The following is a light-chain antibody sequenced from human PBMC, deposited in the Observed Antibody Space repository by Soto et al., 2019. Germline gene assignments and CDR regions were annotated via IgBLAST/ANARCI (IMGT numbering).Light chain of an antibody. CDR2: GVS. V-gene: IGLV2-14*03. Sequence: QSALTQPASVSGSPGQSITVSCTGTSSDVGAYNYVSWYQQHPGKAPKLIISGVSNRSSGVSNRFSASKSGNTASLTISGLQAEDEADYYCISFTTSVTYVFGTGTKLTVL. CDR1: SSDVGAYNY. CDR3: ISFTTSVTYV. J-gene: IGLJ1*01.